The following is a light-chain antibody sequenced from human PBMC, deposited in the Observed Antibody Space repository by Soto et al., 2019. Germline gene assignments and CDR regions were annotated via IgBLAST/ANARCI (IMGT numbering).Light chain of an antibody. CDR3: QSYDTSLDALYV. V-gene: IGLV1-40*01. CDR2: GNN. Sequence: QSVLTQPPSVSGAPGQKVTISCTGGSSNIGAGYDVHWYQQLPGTAPKLLLYGNNNRPSGVPDRFSGSKSGTSASLAITGLQTEDEADYYCQSYDTSLDALYVFGTGTKVTVL. CDR1: SSNIGAGYD. J-gene: IGLJ1*01.